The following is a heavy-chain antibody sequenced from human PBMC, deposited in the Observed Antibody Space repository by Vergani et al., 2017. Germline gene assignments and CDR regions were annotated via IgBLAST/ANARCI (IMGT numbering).Heavy chain of an antibody. CDR1: GFTVSSNY. D-gene: IGHD3-22*01. Sequence: EVQLVESGGGLVQPGGSLRLSCAASGFTVSSNYMSWVRQAPGKGLEWVSVIYSGGSTYYADSVKGRFTISRHNSKNTLYLQINSLRAEDTAVYYCARAPNYYDSSGYDDAFDIWGQGTMVTVSS. V-gene: IGHV3-53*04. CDR3: ARAPNYYDSSGYDDAFDI. CDR2: IYSGGST. J-gene: IGHJ3*02.